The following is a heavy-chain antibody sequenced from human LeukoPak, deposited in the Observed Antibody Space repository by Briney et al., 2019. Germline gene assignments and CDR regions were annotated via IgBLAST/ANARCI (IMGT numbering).Heavy chain of an antibody. Sequence: PSETLSLTCTVSGDSISRSDLHLSWIRQPAGTGPEWIGHIYPTGIANYSPSLKSRVSISLDTSKNQLYLSLTSVTAADTAVYFCVRGPQVNSGSFFSGWFDPWGQGTLVTVSS. CDR2: IYPTGIA. D-gene: IGHD3-10*01. V-gene: IGHV4-61*09. CDR3: VRGPQVNSGSFFSGWFDP. J-gene: IGHJ5*02. CDR1: GDSISRSDLH.